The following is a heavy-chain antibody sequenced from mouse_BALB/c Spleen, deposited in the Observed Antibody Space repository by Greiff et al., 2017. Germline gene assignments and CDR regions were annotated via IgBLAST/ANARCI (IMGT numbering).Heavy chain of an antibody. D-gene: IGHD4-1*01. V-gene: IGHV3-2*02. J-gene: IGHJ3*01. CDR2: ISYSGSP. CDR1: GYSITSDYA. Sequence: EVQLVESGPGLVKPSQSLSLTCTVTGYSITSDYAWNWIRQFPGNKLEWMGYISYSGSPSYNPSLKSRISITRDTSKNQFFLQLNSVTTEDTATYYCARSGEAWFAYWGQGTLVTVSA. CDR3: ARSGEAWFAY.